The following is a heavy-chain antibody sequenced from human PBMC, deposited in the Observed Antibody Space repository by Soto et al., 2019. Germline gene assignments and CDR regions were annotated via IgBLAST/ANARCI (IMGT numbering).Heavy chain of an antibody. V-gene: IGHV1-46*03. Sequence: ASVKVSCKASGYTFTSYYMHWVRQAPGQGLEWMGIINPSGGSTSYAQKFQGRVTMTRDTSTSTVYMELSSLRSEDTAVYYCATRRTQAPRGYSGYDLTYWGQGTLVTVSS. D-gene: IGHD5-12*01. CDR3: ATRRTQAPRGYSGYDLTY. J-gene: IGHJ4*02. CDR2: INPSGGST. CDR1: GYTFTSYY.